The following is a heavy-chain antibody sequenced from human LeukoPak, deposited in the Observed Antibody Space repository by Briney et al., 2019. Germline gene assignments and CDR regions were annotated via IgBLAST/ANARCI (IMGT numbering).Heavy chain of an antibody. D-gene: IGHD2/OR15-2a*01. CDR2: ISSSSSYI. Sequence: GGSLRLSCAASGFTFSSYSMNWVRQAPGKGLEWVSPISSSSSYIYYADSVKGRFTISRDNARNSLYLQMNSLRSEDTAVYYCAREGPFYLLGPAYYFDYWGQGTLVTVSS. CDR1: GFTFSSYS. CDR3: AREGPFYLLGPAYYFDY. J-gene: IGHJ4*02. V-gene: IGHV3-21*04.